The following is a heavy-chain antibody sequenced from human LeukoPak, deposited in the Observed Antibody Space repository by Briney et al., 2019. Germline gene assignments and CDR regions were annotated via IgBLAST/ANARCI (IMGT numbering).Heavy chain of an antibody. CDR1: GGSISSSSYH. D-gene: IGHD6-13*01. J-gene: IGHJ4*02. Sequence: SETLSLTCTVSGGSISSSSYHCGWIRQPPGKGLEWIGSISYSGSTYYNPSLKSRVTISGDMSKNQFSLKLSSVTAADTAVYYCATQLPEIAAAGTFDYWGQGTLVTVSS. CDR3: ATQLPEIAAAGTFDY. CDR2: ISYSGST. V-gene: IGHV4-39*01.